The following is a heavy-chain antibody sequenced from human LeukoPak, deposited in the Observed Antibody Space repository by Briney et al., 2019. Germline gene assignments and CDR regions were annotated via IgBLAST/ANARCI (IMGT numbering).Heavy chain of an antibody. J-gene: IGHJ4*02. CDR1: GYTFTGYY. V-gene: IGHV1-2*02. D-gene: IGHD3-10*01. Sequence: GASVKVSCKASGYTFTGYYMHWVRQAPGQGLEWMGWINPNSGGTNYAQKFQGRVTMTRDTSISTAYMELSRLRSDDTAVYYCAREPDGSGSYLDYWGQGTLVTVSS. CDR3: AREPDGSGSYLDY. CDR2: INPNSGGT.